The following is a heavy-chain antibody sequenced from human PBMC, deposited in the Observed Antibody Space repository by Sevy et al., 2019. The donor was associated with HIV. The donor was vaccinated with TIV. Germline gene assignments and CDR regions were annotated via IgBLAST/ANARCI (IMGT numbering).Heavy chain of an antibody. CDR2: IYPDDSNT. Sequence: GESLKISCKASGYSFTTYWIGWVRQMPGKGLEGMGFIYPDDSNTRDSPSFQGQLTISSDKSISTAYLQWSSLKASDTAMYYCARLSNSGWYIDYWGQGTLVTVSS. CDR3: ARLSNSGWYIDY. D-gene: IGHD6-19*01. V-gene: IGHV5-51*01. CDR1: GYSFTTYW. J-gene: IGHJ4*02.